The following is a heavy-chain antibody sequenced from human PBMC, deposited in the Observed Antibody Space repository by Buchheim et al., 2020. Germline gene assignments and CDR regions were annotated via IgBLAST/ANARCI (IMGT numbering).Heavy chain of an antibody. D-gene: IGHD3-22*01. CDR2: ISYDGSNK. Sequence: QVQLVESGGGVVQPGRSLRLSCAASGFTFSSYAMHWVRQAPGKGLEWVAVISYDGSNKYYADSVKGRFTISRDNSKNTLYLQMNSLRAEDTAVYYCAKGPVYYDSSGYYGVLGYWGQGTL. CDR3: AKGPVYYDSSGYYGVLGY. V-gene: IGHV3-30*04. CDR1: GFTFSSYA. J-gene: IGHJ4*02.